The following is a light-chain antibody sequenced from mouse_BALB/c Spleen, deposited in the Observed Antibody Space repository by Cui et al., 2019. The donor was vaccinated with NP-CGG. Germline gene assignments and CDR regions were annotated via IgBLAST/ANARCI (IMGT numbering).Light chain of an antibody. V-gene: IGLV1*01. Sequence: QAVVTQEFPPTTSPGETVTLTCRSSTGAVTTSNYANWVQEKPDHLFTGLIGGTNNRVPGVPARFSGSLIGDKAALTITGAQTEDEAMYFCALWYSNHWVFGGGTKLTVL. J-gene: IGLJ1*01. CDR3: ALWYSNHWV. CDR2: GTN. CDR1: TGAVTTSNY.